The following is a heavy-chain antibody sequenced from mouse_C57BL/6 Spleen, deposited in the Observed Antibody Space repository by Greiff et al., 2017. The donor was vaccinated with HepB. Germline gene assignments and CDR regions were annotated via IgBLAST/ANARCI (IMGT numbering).Heavy chain of an antibody. CDR2: IYPRDGST. CDR1: GYTFTDHT. CDR3: ARGEDYYGGYFDV. D-gene: IGHD1-1*01. V-gene: IGHV1-78*01. Sequence: VQLQQSDAELVKPGASVKISCKVSGYTFTDHTIHWMKQRPEQGLEWIGYIYPRDGSTKYNEKFKGKATLTADKSSSTAYMQRNSLTSEDSAVYFGARGEDYYGGYFDVWGTGTTVTVSS. J-gene: IGHJ1*03.